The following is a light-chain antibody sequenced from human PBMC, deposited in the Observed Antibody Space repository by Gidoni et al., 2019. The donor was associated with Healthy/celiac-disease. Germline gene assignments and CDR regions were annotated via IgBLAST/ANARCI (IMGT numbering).Light chain of an antibody. V-gene: IGLV1-44*01. CDR3: AAWDDRLNGRV. CDR1: SSNIGSNT. J-gene: IGLJ3*02. CDR2: SNN. Sequence: QSVLPQPPSASGTPGQGVTIACSGSSSNIGSNTVNWYQQLPGTAPKLLNYSNNQRPSGVPDRISGSKSGTSASLAIRGLQSEEEADYYCAAWDDRLNGRVFGGGTKLTVL.